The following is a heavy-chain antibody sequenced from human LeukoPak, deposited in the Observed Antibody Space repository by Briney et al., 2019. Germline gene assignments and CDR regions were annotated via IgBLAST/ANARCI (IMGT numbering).Heavy chain of an antibody. Sequence: SETLSLTCTVSGGSISSYYWSWIRQPAGKGLEWIGRIYTSGSTNYNPSLKSRVTMSVDTSKNQFSLKLSSVTAADTAVYYCARVRGESGYCSSTSCSTFDPWGQGTLVTVSS. D-gene: IGHD2-2*01. V-gene: IGHV4-4*07. CDR3: ARVRGESGYCSSTSCSTFDP. CDR1: GGSISSYY. J-gene: IGHJ5*02. CDR2: IYTSGST.